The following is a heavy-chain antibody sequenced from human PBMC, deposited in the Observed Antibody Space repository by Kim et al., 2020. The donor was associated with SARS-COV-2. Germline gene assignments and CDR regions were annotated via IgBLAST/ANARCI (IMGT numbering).Heavy chain of an antibody. Sequence: QKFQGRVTMTRNTSISTAYMELSSLRSEDTAVYYCARGVDYIVATMRYDYWGQGTLVTVSS. J-gene: IGHJ4*02. CDR3: ARGVDYIVATMRYDY. V-gene: IGHV1-8*01. D-gene: IGHD5-12*01.